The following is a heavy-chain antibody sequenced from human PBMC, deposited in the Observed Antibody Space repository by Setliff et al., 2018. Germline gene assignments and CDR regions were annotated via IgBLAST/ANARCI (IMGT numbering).Heavy chain of an antibody. CDR3: ARDPHYDPTYSLPGHAFDF. J-gene: IGHJ3*01. Sequence: KTSETLSLTCAASGYSISNGFYWGWIRQSPVKGLEWIGSLFDGGSAYYSPSLKSRASISLDASKNQFALKLTSATAADTAVYFCARDPHYDPTYSLPGHAFDFWGQGIMVTVSS. CDR2: LFDGGSA. D-gene: IGHD3-22*01. V-gene: IGHV4-38-2*02. CDR1: GYSISNGFY.